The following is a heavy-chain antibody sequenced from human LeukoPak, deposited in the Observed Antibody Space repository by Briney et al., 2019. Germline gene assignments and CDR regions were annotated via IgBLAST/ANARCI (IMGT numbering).Heavy chain of an antibody. J-gene: IGHJ4*02. CDR1: GGSISSYY. CDR2: IYYSGST. V-gene: IGHV4-59*12. D-gene: IGHD2-2*01. Sequence: KPSETLSLTCTVSGGSISSYYWSWIRQPPGKGLEWIGYIYYSGSTNYNPSLKSRVTISVDTSKNQFSLKLSSVTAADTAVYYCARAPQVYCSITSCYIFDFWGQGTLVTVSS. CDR3: ARAPQVYCSITSCYIFDF.